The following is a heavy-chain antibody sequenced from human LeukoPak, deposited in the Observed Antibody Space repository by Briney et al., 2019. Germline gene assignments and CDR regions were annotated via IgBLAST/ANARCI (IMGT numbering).Heavy chain of an antibody. V-gene: IGHV3-33*01. D-gene: IGHD1-1*01. J-gene: IGHJ3*02. CDR1: GFTFSSYG. CDR3: ARGPERPREAAAFDI. CDR2: IWYDGSNK. Sequence: GGSLRLSCAASGFTFSSYGMHWVRQAPGKGLEWVAVIWYDGSNKYYADSVKGRFTISRDNSKNTLYLQMNSLRAEDTAVYYCARGPERPREAAAFDIWGQGTMVTVSS.